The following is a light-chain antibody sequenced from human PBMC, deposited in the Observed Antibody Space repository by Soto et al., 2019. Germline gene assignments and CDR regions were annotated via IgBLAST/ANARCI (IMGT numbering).Light chain of an antibody. J-gene: IGKJ4*01. CDR1: QSVSSY. V-gene: IGKV3-11*01. Sequence: EIVLTQSPATLSLSPGARATLSCRASQSVSSYLAWYQQKPGQAPRLLIYDASNRATGIPARFSGSGSGTEFTLTISSLQSEDFAVYYCQQYNNWPPLTFGGGTKV. CDR3: QQYNNWPPLT. CDR2: DAS.